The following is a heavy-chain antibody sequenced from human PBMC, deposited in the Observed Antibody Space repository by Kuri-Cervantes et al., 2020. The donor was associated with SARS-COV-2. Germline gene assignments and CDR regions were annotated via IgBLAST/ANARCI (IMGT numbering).Heavy chain of an antibody. CDR2: SNAGNGNT. D-gene: IGHD3-3*01. V-gene: IGHV1-3*02. CDR3: ARTSYYDFWSGYLPDFDY. J-gene: IGHJ4*02. Sequence: ASVKVSCKASGYTFTSYAMHWVRQAPGQRLEWMGWSNAGNGNTKYSQEFQGRVTITRDTSASTAYMELRNLRSDDTAVYYCARTSYYDFWSGYLPDFDYWGQGTLVTVSS. CDR1: GYTFTSYA.